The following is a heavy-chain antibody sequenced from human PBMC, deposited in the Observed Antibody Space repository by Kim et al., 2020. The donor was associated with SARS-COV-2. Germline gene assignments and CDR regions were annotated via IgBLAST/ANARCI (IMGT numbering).Heavy chain of an antibody. CDR3: ARVRRGGTDFDY. V-gene: IGHV1-69*13. J-gene: IGHJ4*02. D-gene: IGHD1-1*01. CDR1: GGTFSSYA. Sequence: SVKVSCKASGGTFSSYAISWVRQAPGQGLEWMGGIIPIFGTANYAQKFQGRVTITADESTSTAYMELSSLRSEDTAVYYCARVRRGGTDFDYWGQGTLVTVSS. CDR2: IIPIFGTA.